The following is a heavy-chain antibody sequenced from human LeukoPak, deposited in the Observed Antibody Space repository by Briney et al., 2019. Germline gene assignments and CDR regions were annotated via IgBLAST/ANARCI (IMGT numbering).Heavy chain of an antibody. J-gene: IGHJ6*02. CDR1: GGSVSSGSYY. CDR3: ARASDGLYYYYYGMDV. D-gene: IGHD2-2*01. Sequence: SETLSLTCTVSGGSVSSGSYYWSWIRQPPGKGLEWIGYIYYSGSTYYNPSLKSRVTISVDTSKNQFSLKLSSVTAADTAVYYCARASDGLYYYYYGMDVWGQGTKVTVSS. CDR2: IYYSGST. V-gene: IGHV4-31*03.